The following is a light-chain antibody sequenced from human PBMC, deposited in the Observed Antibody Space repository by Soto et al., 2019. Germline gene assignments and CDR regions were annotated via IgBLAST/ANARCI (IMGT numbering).Light chain of an antibody. V-gene: IGKV1-5*03. Sequence: DIQMTQSPSTLSASVGDRVTITCRASQSISSWLAWYQQIPGKAPNLLIYKAASLESWVPSRFGGSGSGTEFNLTISSLQPDDFATYYCQQYNSYSPLTFGGGTKVEIK. CDR1: QSISSW. CDR3: QQYNSYSPLT. CDR2: KAA. J-gene: IGKJ4*01.